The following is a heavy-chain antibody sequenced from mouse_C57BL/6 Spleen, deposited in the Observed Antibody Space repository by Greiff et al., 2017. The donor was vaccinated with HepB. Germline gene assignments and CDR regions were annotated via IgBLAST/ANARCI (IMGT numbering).Heavy chain of an antibody. Sequence: EVKVVESGGGLVKPGGSLKLSCAASGFTFSSYTMSWVRQTPEKRLEWVATISGGGGNTYYPDSVKGRFTISRDNAKNTLYLQMSSLRSEDTALYYCASLDYYYGSSGAMDYWGQGTSVTVSS. D-gene: IGHD1-1*01. V-gene: IGHV5-9*01. CDR2: ISGGGGNT. J-gene: IGHJ4*01. CDR1: GFTFSSYT. CDR3: ASLDYYYGSSGAMDY.